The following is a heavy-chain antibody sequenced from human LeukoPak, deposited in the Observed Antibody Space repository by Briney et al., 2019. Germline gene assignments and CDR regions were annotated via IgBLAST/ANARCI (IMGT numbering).Heavy chain of an antibody. Sequence: SETLSLTCTVSGGSISSYYWSWIRQPAGKGLEWIGRIYTSGSTNYNPSLKSRVTMSVDTSKNPFSLKLSSVTASDTAVYYCASQSFDFWSGYFDYWGQGTLVTVSS. D-gene: IGHD3-3*01. CDR2: IYTSGST. CDR1: GGSISSYY. V-gene: IGHV4-4*07. J-gene: IGHJ4*02. CDR3: ASQSFDFWSGYFDY.